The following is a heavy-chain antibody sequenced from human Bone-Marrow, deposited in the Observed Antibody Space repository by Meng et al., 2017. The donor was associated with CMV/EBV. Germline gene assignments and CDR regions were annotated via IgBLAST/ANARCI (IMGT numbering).Heavy chain of an antibody. J-gene: IGHJ6*02. CDR1: GYTFTASY. Sequence: ASVKVSCKASGYTFTASYIHWVRQAPGQGLEWMGWIDPNSGGTNYAQKLQGRVTMTRDTSISTAYMELRSLRSDDTAVYYCARGGIVVVPAANYYYYGMDVWGQGTTVTVSS. CDR2: IDPNSGGT. V-gene: IGHV1-2*02. D-gene: IGHD2-2*01. CDR3: ARGGIVVVPAANYYYYGMDV.